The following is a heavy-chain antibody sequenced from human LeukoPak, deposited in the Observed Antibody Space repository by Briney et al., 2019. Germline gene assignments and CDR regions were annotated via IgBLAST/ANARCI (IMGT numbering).Heavy chain of an antibody. Sequence: GRSLRLSCSASGFTFNTYPMHWVRQSPGKGLEWVAVTSHDESYKFYAESVKGRFTISRDISNNTLYLQMNTLRPEDTSVYYCARDRLFYFHSPDYRAGYFYAMDVWGQGTTVTVSS. CDR1: GFTFNTYP. CDR3: ARDRLFYFHSPDYRAGYFYAMDV. V-gene: IGHV3-30-3*01. CDR2: TSHDESYK. J-gene: IGHJ6*02. D-gene: IGHD3-22*01.